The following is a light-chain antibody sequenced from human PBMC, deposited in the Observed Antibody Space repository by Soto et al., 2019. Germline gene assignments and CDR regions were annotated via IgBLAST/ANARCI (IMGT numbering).Light chain of an antibody. CDR3: QQYGSSPPYT. CDR1: QSVSSSY. V-gene: IGKV3-20*01. J-gene: IGKJ3*01. CDR2: GAS. Sequence: EIVLTQSPGTLSLSPGERATLSCRASQSVSSSYLAWYQQKPGQAPRLLIYGASSRATGIPDRFSGSGSGTYFTLTISRLEPEDFAVYYYQQYGSSPPYTFGPGTKVDIK.